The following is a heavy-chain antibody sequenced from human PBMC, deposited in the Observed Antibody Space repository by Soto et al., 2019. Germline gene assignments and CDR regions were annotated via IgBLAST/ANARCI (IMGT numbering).Heavy chain of an antibody. Sequence: GGSLRLSCAASGFTFSSYGMHWVRQAPGKGLEWVAVIWYDGSNKYYADSVKGRFTISRDNSKNTLYLQMNSLRAEDTAVYYCARYFPGYSSGWYDAGSGVDYWGQGTLVTVSS. D-gene: IGHD6-19*01. J-gene: IGHJ4*02. V-gene: IGHV3-33*01. CDR3: ARYFPGYSSGWYDAGSGVDY. CDR1: GFTFSSYG. CDR2: IWYDGSNK.